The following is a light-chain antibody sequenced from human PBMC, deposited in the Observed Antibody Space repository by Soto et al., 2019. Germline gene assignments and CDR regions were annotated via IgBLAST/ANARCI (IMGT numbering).Light chain of an antibody. CDR3: QHFGNSLWT. CDR1: QSVASRN. J-gene: IGKJ1*01. CDR2: GAS. V-gene: IGKV3-20*01. Sequence: EIVLTQYTGTLSLSPGERATLSCRASQSVASRNLAWYQQKSGQAPRLLIYGASSRAIHTPDRFSGSGSGTDFTLTISGLEPEDFAVYYCQHFGNSLWTFGQGTKVDTK.